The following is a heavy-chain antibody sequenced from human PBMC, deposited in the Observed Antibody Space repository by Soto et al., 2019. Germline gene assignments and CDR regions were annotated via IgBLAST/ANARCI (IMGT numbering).Heavy chain of an antibody. CDR3: ARAVAAPYYYYAMDV. Sequence: ASVKVSCKASGYTFSTSGMSWLRQAPGQGLEWMGWISTYNGDTNDAPKFQDRVTMTSDTSTSTVYVELRSLRSYDTAVYYCARAVAAPYYYYAMDVWGQ. CDR1: GYTFSTSG. D-gene: IGHD6-19*01. CDR2: ISTYNGDT. J-gene: IGHJ6*02. V-gene: IGHV1-18*01.